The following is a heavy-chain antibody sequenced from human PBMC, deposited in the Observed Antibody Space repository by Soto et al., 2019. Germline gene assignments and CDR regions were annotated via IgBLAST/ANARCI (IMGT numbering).Heavy chain of an antibody. CDR2: VHSDGTTT. V-gene: IGHV3-74*01. CDR1: GFTFDYYW. D-gene: IGHD3-22*01. J-gene: IGHJ4*02. CDR3: AKSYHDTSGYPHGY. Sequence: GESLKISCAASGFTFDYYWMHWVRQAPGKGLVWVSRVHSDGTTTTYADSVKGRFTISRDNARNTVSLQMSSLRAEDTAIYYCAKSYHDTSGYPHGYWGQGTVVTVSS.